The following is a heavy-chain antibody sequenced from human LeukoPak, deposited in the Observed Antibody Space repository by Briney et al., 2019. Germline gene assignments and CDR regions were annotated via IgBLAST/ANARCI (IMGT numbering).Heavy chain of an antibody. CDR2: INHSGST. CDR3: ARAIAARLKYFQH. CDR1: GGSFSGYY. D-gene: IGHD6-6*01. J-gene: IGHJ1*01. V-gene: IGHV4-34*01. Sequence: SETLSLXCAVYGGSFSGYYWSWIRQPPGKGLEWIGEINHSGSTNYNPSLKSRVTISVDTSKNQFSLKLSSVTAADTAVYYCARAIAARLKYFQHWGQGTLVTVSS.